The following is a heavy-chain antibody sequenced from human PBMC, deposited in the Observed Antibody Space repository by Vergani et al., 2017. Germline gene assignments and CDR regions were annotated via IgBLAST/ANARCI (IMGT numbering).Heavy chain of an antibody. CDR2: INHSGST. CDR1: GGSFSGYY. J-gene: IGHJ6*02. Sequence: QVQLQQWGAGLLKPSETLSLTCAVYGGSFSGYYWRWIRQPPGKGLEWIGEINHSGSTNYNPSLKSRVTISVDTSKNQFSLKLSSVTAADTAVYYCARTPIMQEWIQLGSYYYGIDVWGQGP. D-gene: IGHD5-18*01. CDR3: ARTPIMQEWIQLGSYYYGIDV. V-gene: IGHV4-34*01.